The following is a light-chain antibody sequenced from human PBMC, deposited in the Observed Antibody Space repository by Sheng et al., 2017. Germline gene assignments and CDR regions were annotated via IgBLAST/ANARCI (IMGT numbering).Light chain of an antibody. Sequence: SYELTQPPSVSVSPGQTATLTCFGDELGTKYASWYQQRPGQSPLLIIYQDIHRPSGIPERFSGSNSGNTATLTISGTQTIDEADYYCQAWDTDTVVFGGGTKLTVL. J-gene: IGLJ2*01. CDR3: QAWDTDTVV. V-gene: IGLV3-1*01. CDR2: QDI. CDR1: ELGTKY.